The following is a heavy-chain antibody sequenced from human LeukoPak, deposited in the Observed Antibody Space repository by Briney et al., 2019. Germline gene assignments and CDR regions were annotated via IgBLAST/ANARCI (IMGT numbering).Heavy chain of an antibody. D-gene: IGHD2-2*01. CDR2: ISYDGSNK. CDR1: GFTFSSYG. Sequence: GGSLRLSCAASGFTFSSYGMHWVRQAPGKGLESVTVISYDGSNKYYADSVKGRFTISRDNSKNTLYLQMNSLRAEDTAVYYCAKDVGYCSSTSCSYYYYYGMDVWGQGTTVTVSS. J-gene: IGHJ6*02. V-gene: IGHV3-30*18. CDR3: AKDVGYCSSTSCSYYYYYGMDV.